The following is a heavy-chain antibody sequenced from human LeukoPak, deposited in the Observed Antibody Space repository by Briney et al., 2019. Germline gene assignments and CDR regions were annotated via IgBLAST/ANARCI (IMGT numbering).Heavy chain of an antibody. J-gene: IGHJ5*02. V-gene: IGHV4-59*01. CDR1: GGSISSYY. CDR3: ARGSIAAPHRGWFDP. D-gene: IGHD6-13*01. Sequence: SGPGLVKPSETLSLTCTVSGGSISSYYWSWIRQPPGKGLEWIGYIYYSGSTNYNPSLKSRVTISVDTSKNQFSLKLSSVTAADTAVYYCARGSIAAPHRGWFDPWGQGTLVTVSS. CDR2: IYYSGST.